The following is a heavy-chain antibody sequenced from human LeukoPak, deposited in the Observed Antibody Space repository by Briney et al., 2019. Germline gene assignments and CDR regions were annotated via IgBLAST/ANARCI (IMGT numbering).Heavy chain of an antibody. CDR2: INHGGST. CDR1: GGSFSAYY. J-gene: IGHJ6*04. D-gene: IGHD2-2*01. V-gene: IGHV4-34*01. Sequence: SETLSLTCAVNGGSFSAYYWNWIRQPPGKGLEWIGEINHGGSTNYNPSLKSQVTISVDTSKNQFSLKLSSVTAADTAVYYCARLRRYCSNTSCPKTLDVWGKGTTVTVSS. CDR3: ARLRRYCSNTSCPKTLDV.